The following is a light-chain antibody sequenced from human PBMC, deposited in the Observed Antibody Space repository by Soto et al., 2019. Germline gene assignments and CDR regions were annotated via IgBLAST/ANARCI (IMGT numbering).Light chain of an antibody. CDR3: QQYNSYPRT. J-gene: IGKJ1*01. Sequence: EIVMWQTPATLSVSPGERDTLSCRASQSIRNDLGWFQQKPGQAPKRLIYAASCRHTGIPARFSGSGSGTDFTLTISSLQTEDFATYYCQQYNSYPRTFGQGTKVDIK. CDR1: QSIRND. CDR2: AAS. V-gene: IGKV3D-15*01.